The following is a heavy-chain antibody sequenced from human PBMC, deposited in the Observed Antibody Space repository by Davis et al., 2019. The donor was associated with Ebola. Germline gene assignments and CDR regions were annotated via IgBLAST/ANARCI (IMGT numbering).Heavy chain of an antibody. CDR2: LSVTGLT. D-gene: IGHD3-16*01. CDR1: GFTFDDYG. V-gene: IGHV3-23*01. Sequence: GGSLRLSCAASGFTFDDYGMSWVRQAPGKGLEWVSDLSVTGLTHYADPVKGRFTISRDISKNTVYLQMNSLRAEDTAIYYCAKDIQGGSSYLDYWGQGTQVTVSS. CDR3: AKDIQGGSSYLDY. J-gene: IGHJ4*02.